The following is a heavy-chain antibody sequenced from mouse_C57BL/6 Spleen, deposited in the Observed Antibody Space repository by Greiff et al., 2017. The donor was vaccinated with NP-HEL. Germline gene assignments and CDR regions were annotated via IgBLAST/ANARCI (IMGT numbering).Heavy chain of an antibody. CDR3: ARDSYYSNQGGFAY. V-gene: IGHV1-18*01. CDR2: INPNNGGT. Sequence: EVQLQQSGPELVKPGASVKIPCKASGYTFTDYNMDWVKQSHGKSLEWIGDINPNNGGTIYNQKFKGKATLTVDKSSSTAYMELRSLTSEDTAVYYCARDSYYSNQGGFAYWGQGTLVTVSA. D-gene: IGHD2-5*01. CDR1: GYTFTDYN. J-gene: IGHJ3*01.